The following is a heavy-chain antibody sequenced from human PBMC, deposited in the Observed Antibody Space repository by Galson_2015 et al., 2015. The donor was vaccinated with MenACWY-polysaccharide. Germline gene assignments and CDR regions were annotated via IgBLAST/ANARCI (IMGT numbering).Heavy chain of an antibody. D-gene: IGHD6-13*01. J-gene: IGHJ4*02. CDR1: GFTFSGCW. CDR2: IKQDGSEK. CDR3: ARDRPTHQQLVEFDY. V-gene: IGHV3-7*01. Sequence: SLRLSCAASGFTFSGCWMSWVRQAPGKGLEWVANIKQDGSEKYYVDSVKGRFTISRDNAKNSLYLHLNSLRAEDTAMYYCARDRPTHQQLVEFDYWGQGTLVTVSS.